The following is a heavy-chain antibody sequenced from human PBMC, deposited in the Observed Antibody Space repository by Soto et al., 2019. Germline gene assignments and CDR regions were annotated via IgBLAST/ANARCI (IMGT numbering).Heavy chain of an antibody. Sequence: SQTLSLTCAISGDSVSSNSAAWNWIRQSPSRGLEWLGRTYYRSKWYNDYAVSVKSRITINPDTSKNQFSLQLNSVTAADTAVYYCARKASGDSSGWRPRFFFASWGQGNLVTVSS. V-gene: IGHV6-1*01. CDR1: GDSVSSNSAA. J-gene: IGHJ4*02. CDR2: TYYRSKWYN. D-gene: IGHD6-19*01. CDR3: ARKASGDSSGWRPRFFFAS.